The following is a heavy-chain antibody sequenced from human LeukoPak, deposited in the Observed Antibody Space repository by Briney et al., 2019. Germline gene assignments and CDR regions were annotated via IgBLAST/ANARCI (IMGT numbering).Heavy chain of an antibody. J-gene: IGHJ4*02. CDR3: ARQYSYGSRAFDY. CDR1: GFTFSDYY. CDR2: ISSSGSTI. Sequence: PGGSLRLSCAASGFTFSDYYMNWIRQAPGKGLEWVSYISSSGSTIYYADSVKGRFTISRDNAKNSLYLQMISLRAEDTAVYYCARQYSYGSRAFDYWGQGTLVTVSS. D-gene: IGHD5-18*01. V-gene: IGHV3-11*01.